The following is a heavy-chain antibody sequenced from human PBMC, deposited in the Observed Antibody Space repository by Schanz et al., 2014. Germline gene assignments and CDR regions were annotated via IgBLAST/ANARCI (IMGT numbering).Heavy chain of an antibody. CDR3: ARGGARRFPVVPDAIQGLRGHYYYYYLDV. D-gene: IGHD2-2*02. V-gene: IGHV4-61*02. CDR2: VYTSGST. Sequence: QVQLQESGPGLVKPSQTLSLTCSVSGGSISSGSYYWNWIRQPAGKGLEWIGRVYTSGSTNYNPSRKGPDPLPLDPSKNQSSLKLRSVTAADTAVYYCARGGARRFPVVPDAIQGLRGHYYYYYLDVWGKGTTVTASS. J-gene: IGHJ6*03. CDR1: GGSISSGSYY.